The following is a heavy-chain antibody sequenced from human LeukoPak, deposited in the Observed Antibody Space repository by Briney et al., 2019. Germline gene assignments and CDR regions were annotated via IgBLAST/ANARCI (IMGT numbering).Heavy chain of an antibody. Sequence: GGSLRLSCAASGFTVDSNYLSWVRQAPGKGLEWVSAISGSGGSTYYADSVKGRFTISRDNSKNTLYLQMNSLRAEDTAVYYCAKAIVLMVYASSFFDYWGQGTLVTVSS. D-gene: IGHD2-8*01. CDR1: GFTVDSNY. J-gene: IGHJ4*02. CDR2: ISGSGGST. CDR3: AKAIVLMVYASSFFDY. V-gene: IGHV3-23*01.